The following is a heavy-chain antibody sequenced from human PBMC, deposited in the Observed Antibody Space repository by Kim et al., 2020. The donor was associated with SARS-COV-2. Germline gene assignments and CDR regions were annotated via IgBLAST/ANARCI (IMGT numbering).Heavy chain of an antibody. J-gene: IGHJ4*02. D-gene: IGHD2-2*01. V-gene: IGHV4-34*01. CDR3: ARLDTAAMHLFDY. Sequence: YNPSLKSRVTISVDTSKNQFSLKLSSVTAADTAVYYCARLDTAAMHLFDYWGQGTLVTVSS.